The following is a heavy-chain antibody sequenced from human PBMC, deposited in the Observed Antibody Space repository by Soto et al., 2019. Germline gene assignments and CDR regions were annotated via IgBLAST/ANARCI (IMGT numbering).Heavy chain of an antibody. D-gene: IGHD2-15*01. J-gene: IGHJ5*02. CDR2: IYHSGST. Sequence: NPSETLSLTCAVSGGSISSGDYSWSWIRQPPGKGLEWIGYIYHSGSTYYNPSLKSRVTISVDRSKNQFSLNLRSVTAADTAVYYCARGSVGAAWFDPWGQGTLVTVSS. V-gene: IGHV4-30-2*01. CDR1: GGSISSGDYS. CDR3: ARGSVGAAWFDP.